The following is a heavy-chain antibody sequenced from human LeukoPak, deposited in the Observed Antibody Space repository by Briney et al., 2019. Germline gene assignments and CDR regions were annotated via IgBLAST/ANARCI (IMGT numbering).Heavy chain of an antibody. CDR1: GFIFSDYY. D-gene: IGHD6-13*01. CDR2: IDSSGDVI. V-gene: IGHV3-11*01. J-gene: IGHJ5*02. CDR3: AKGTHSSSWHWYDP. Sequence: GGSLRLSCAASGFIFSDYYMTWIRQAPGKGLEWLSYIDSSGDVIYYADSVRGRFTISRDNAKNSLYLQMNSLRAEDTAVYYCAKGTHSSSWHWYDPWGQGTLVTVSS.